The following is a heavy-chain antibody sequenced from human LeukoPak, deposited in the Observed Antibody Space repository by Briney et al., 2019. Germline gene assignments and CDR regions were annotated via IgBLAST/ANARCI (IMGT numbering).Heavy chain of an antibody. CDR1: GASFNTGDYY. CDR2: IYNSGST. Sequence: PSQTLSLTCIVSGASFNTGDYYWNWIRQHPGKGLEWIGYIYNSGSTYYSPSLKSRVTISVDTSKNHFSLRLTSVTAADSAVYYCARGAPPDSWGQGTLVTVSS. V-gene: IGHV4-31*03. CDR3: ARGAPPDS. J-gene: IGHJ4*02.